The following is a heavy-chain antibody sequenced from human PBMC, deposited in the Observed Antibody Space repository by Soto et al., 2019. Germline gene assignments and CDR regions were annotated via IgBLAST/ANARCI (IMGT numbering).Heavy chain of an antibody. CDR1: GDSVSSNSAA. CDR2: TYYRSKWYN. Sequence: PSQTLSLPCAISGDSVSSNSAAWNWIRQSPSRGLEWLGRTYYRSKWYNDYAVSVKSRITINPDTSKNQFSLQLNSVTPEDTAVYYCARDHSSGWYSPYYYGMDVWGQGTTVTVSS. D-gene: IGHD6-19*01. V-gene: IGHV6-1*01. CDR3: ARDHSSGWYSPYYYGMDV. J-gene: IGHJ6*02.